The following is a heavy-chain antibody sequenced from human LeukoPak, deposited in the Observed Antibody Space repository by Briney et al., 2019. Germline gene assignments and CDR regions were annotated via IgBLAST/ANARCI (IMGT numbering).Heavy chain of an antibody. Sequence: PSETLSLTCTVSGGSVNSGSYYWSWIRQPPGKGLEWIGIIYYSGSTNYNPSLKIRVNISLDTSKNQFSLKVSSVTAADTAVYYCARVHSFNWFDPWGQGTLVIVSS. V-gene: IGHV4-61*01. CDR3: ARVHSFNWFDP. CDR1: GGSVNSGSYY. CDR2: IYYSGST. J-gene: IGHJ5*02. D-gene: IGHD2-15*01.